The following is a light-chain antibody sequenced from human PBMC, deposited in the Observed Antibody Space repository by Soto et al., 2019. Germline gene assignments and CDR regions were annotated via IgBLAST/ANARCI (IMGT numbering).Light chain of an antibody. J-gene: IGKJ2*01. Sequence: EIVLTQSPGALSLSPGERATLSCRASQSVRSNFLAWYQQKPGQAPRLLIYAASSRATGIPDRFSGSGSGTDFTLTISTLDPEDFGIYHCQQYGGSPYTFGQGTKLEIK. CDR2: AAS. V-gene: IGKV3-20*01. CDR1: QSVRSNF. CDR3: QQYGGSPYT.